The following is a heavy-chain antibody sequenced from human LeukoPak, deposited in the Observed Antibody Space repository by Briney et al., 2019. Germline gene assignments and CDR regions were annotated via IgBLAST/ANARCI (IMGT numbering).Heavy chain of an antibody. V-gene: IGHV3-7*05. Sequence: AGGSLRLSCAASGFTFSSYWMSWVRQAPGKGLEWVANIKQDGSEKYYVDSVKGRFTISRDNAKNSLYLQMNSLRAEDTAVYYCATKDYGDYETFDYWGQGTLVTVSS. CDR3: ATKDYGDYETFDY. D-gene: IGHD4-17*01. J-gene: IGHJ4*02. CDR2: IKQDGSEK. CDR1: GFTFSSYW.